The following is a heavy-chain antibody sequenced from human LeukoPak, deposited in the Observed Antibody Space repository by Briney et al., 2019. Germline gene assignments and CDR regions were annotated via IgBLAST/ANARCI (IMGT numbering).Heavy chain of an antibody. J-gene: IGHJ3*02. CDR3: SSVVVVPAATLGDAFDI. Sequence: PGGSQRLSCAASGFTFSSYGMHWVRQAPGKGLEWVAFIRYDGSNKYYADSVKGRFTISRDNSKNTLYLQMNSLRAEDTAVYYCSSVVVVPAATLGDAFDIWGQGTMVTVSS. V-gene: IGHV3-30*02. CDR1: GFTFSSYG. CDR2: IRYDGSNK. D-gene: IGHD2-2*01.